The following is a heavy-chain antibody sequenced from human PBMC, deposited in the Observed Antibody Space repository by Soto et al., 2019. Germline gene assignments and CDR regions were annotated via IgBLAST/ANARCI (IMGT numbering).Heavy chain of an antibody. Sequence: PSETLSLTCTVSGGSISSSSYYWGWIGQPPGKGMERIGSIYYSGSTYYNPSLKSRVTISVDTSKNQFSLKLSSVTAADTAVYYCARGSAYNWFDPWGQGTLVTAPQ. CDR1: GGSISSSSYY. CDR2: IYYSGST. D-gene: IGHD3-10*01. CDR3: ARGSAYNWFDP. V-gene: IGHV4-39*01. J-gene: IGHJ5*02.